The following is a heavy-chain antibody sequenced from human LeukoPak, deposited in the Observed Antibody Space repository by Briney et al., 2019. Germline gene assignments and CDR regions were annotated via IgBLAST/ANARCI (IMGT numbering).Heavy chain of an antibody. D-gene: IGHD2-15*01. CDR3: AREASGYDY. V-gene: IGHV3-7*01. J-gene: IGHJ4*02. CDR1: GFIVSNHW. CDR2: IDHDAIVR. Sequence: GSLRLSCAASGFIVSNHWMAWVRQAPGKGLEWVANIDHDAIVRNYVDSVEGRFTISRDDAKNSLYLQMDSLRVEDTAVYYCAREASGYDYWGRGTLVTVSS.